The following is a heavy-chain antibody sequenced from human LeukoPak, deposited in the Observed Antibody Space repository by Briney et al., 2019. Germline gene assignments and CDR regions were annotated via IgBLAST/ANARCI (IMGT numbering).Heavy chain of an antibody. V-gene: IGHV3-23*01. Sequence: GGSLRLSCAASGFTFSSYAMSWVRQAPGKGLEWVSAISGSGGSTYYADSVKGRFTISRDNSKNTLYLQMNSLRAEDTAVYYCAKGVSYYGSGSPGWRESYYYYGMDVWGQGTTVTVSS. CDR2: ISGSGGST. CDR3: AKGVSYYGSGSPGWRESYYYYGMDV. J-gene: IGHJ6*02. D-gene: IGHD3-10*01. CDR1: GFTFSSYA.